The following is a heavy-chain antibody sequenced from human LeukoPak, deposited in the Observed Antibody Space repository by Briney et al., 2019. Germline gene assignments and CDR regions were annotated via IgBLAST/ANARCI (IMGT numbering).Heavy chain of an antibody. CDR3: GRSRAGAIDY. Sequence: PGGSLSLSCAASGFTLSDHYMDWVRQAPGKGLEWVGRTRNKANSYSKEYAASVKGTFTNSRDESKNSLYLQMTSLKAEDTAVYYCGRSRAGAIDYWGQGTLVTVSS. D-gene: IGHD1-26*01. CDR2: TRNKANSYSK. CDR1: GFTLSDHY. J-gene: IGHJ4*02. V-gene: IGHV3-72*01.